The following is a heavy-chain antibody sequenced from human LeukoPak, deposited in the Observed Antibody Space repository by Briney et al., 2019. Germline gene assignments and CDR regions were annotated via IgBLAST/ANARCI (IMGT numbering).Heavy chain of an antibody. CDR2: ISGSGGST. J-gene: IGHJ4*02. CDR3: AKDTYSAKISLWGD. Sequence: PGRSLRLSCAASGFTFSSYAMSWVRQAPGKGLEWVSGISGSGGSTYYADSVKGRFTISRNNSKNTLYLQMNSLRAEDTAVFYCAKDTYSAKISLWGDWGQGTLVTVSS. V-gene: IGHV3-23*01. D-gene: IGHD3-16*01. CDR1: GFTFSSYA.